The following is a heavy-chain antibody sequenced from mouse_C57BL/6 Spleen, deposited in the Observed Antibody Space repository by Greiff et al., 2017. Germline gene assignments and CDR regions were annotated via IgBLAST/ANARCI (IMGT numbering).Heavy chain of an antibody. Sequence: QVQLKESGAELVKPGASVKMSCKASGYTFTTYPIEWMKQNHGKSLEWIGNFHPYNDDTKYNEKFKGKATLTVEKSSSTVYLELSRLTSDDSAVYYCARSYDGYFYFDYWGQGTTLTVSS. V-gene: IGHV1-47*01. D-gene: IGHD2-3*01. CDR1: GYTFTTYP. CDR2: FHPYNDDT. J-gene: IGHJ2*01. CDR3: ARSYDGYFYFDY.